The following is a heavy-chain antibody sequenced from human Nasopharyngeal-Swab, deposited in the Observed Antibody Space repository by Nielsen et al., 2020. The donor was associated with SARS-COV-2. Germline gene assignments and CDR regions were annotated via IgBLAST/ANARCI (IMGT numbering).Heavy chain of an antibody. CDR2: INHSGST. CDR1: GGSFSGYY. V-gene: IGHV4-34*01. Sequence: SETLSLTCAVYGGSFSGYYWSWIRQPPGKGLEWIGEINHSGSTNYNPSLKSRVTISVDTSKNQFSLKLSSVTAADTAVYYCARLDYYYGSGSYRCWGQGTLVTVSS. J-gene: IGHJ4*02. D-gene: IGHD3-10*01. CDR3: ARLDYYYGSGSYRC.